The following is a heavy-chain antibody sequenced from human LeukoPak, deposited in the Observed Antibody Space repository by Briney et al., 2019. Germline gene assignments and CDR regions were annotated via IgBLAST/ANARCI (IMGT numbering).Heavy chain of an antibody. CDR3: ARGQKSRSFDY. V-gene: IGHV1-46*01. J-gene: IGHJ4*02. CDR1: GYTFTSYY. Sequence: ASVKVSCKASGYTFTSYYMHWVRQAPGQGLEWMGIINPSGGSTSYAQKFQGRVTMTRNTSISTAYMELSSLRSEDTAVYYCARGQKSRSFDYWGQGTLVTVSS. CDR2: INPSGGST.